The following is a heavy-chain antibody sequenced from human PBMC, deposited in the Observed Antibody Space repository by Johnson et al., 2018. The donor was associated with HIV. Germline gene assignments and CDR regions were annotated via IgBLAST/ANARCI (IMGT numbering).Heavy chain of an antibody. J-gene: IGHJ3*02. CDR1: GFTVSSNY. V-gene: IGHV3-53*01. CDR3: AISIPRPGWGDAFDI. CDR2: IYTGDST. D-gene: IGHD3-16*01. Sequence: VQLVESGGGLVKPGGSLRLSCAASGFTVSSNYMSWVRQAPGKGLEWVSVIYTGDSTSYADSVKGRFTISTDTSKNTLYLQMNALSAEDTAVYYCAISIPRPGWGDAFDIWGQGTMVTVSS.